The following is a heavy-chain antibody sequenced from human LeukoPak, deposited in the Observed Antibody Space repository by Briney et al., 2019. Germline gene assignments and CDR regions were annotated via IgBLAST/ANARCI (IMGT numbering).Heavy chain of an antibody. J-gene: IGHJ4*02. V-gene: IGHV1-46*01. D-gene: IGHD3-22*01. CDR1: GYTFTSNY. CDR3: ARGGFDSSGYTHYFDY. CDR2: ISPSGGST. Sequence: ASVKVSCKAFGYTFTSNYMHWVRQAPGQGPEWMGVISPSGGSTTYSQKFQGRVTLTRDMSTSTDYLELSSLRSEDTAVYYCARGGFDSSGYTHYFDYWGQGTLVTVSS.